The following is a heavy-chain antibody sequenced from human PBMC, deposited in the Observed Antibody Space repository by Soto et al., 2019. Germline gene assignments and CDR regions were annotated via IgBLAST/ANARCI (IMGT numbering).Heavy chain of an antibody. CDR1: GGSISSSNW. CDR2: IYHSGST. V-gene: IGHV4-4*02. CDR3: ARDPGVDDAGFVVDY. Sequence: QVQLQESGPGLVKPSRTLSLTCAVSGGSISSSNWWSWVRQPPGKGVVWIGEIYHSGSTNYNPSIKSRVTISVDKSKNQFALKLSSVTAADTGVYYCARDPGVDDAGFVVDYWGQGTLVTVSS. D-gene: IGHD3-10*01. J-gene: IGHJ4*02.